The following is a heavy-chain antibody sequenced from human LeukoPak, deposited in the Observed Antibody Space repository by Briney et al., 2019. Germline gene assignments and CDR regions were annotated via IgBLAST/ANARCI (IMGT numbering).Heavy chain of an antibody. CDR1: GGSISSGGYY. J-gene: IGHJ5*02. CDR3: ARVRGDSHHNWFAP. CDR2: IYYSGST. Sequence: SQTLSLTCTVSGGSISSGGYYWSWIRQHPGKGLEWIGYIYYSGSTYYNPSLKSRVTISVDTSKNQFSLKLSSVTAADTAVYYCARVRGDSHHNWFAPGGKGPRVTVSS. V-gene: IGHV4-31*03. D-gene: IGHD3-10*01.